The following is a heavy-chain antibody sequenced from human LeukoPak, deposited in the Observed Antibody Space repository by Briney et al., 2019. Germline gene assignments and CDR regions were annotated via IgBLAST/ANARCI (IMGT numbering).Heavy chain of an antibody. V-gene: IGHV3-30*18. D-gene: IGHD3-16*02. CDR2: ISYEGSYK. Sequence: GGFLRLSCAASGFTFSDYGMHWVRQALGQGLEWVTFISYEGSYKYYGDSVKGRFTISRDSSKNTLYLQMNSLRPDDTAVYYCAKDVSFSIHYWGQGTLVTVSS. J-gene: IGHJ4*02. CDR3: AKDVSFSIHY. CDR1: GFTFSDYG.